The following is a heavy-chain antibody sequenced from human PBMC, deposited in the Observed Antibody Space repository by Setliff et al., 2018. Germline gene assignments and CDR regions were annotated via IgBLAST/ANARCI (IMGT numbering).Heavy chain of an antibody. CDR2: ISGSGGST. D-gene: IGHD2-2*01. J-gene: IGHJ5*02. V-gene: IGHV3-23*01. CDR1: GFTFSSYA. CDR3: AKAPAPYAASLLNWFDP. Sequence: QSGGSLRLSCAASGFTFSSYAMNWVRQAPGKGLEWVSAISGSGGSTYYADSVKGRFTISRDNSKNTLYLQMNSLRAEDTAVYYCAKAPAPYAASLLNWFDPWGQGTLVTVSS.